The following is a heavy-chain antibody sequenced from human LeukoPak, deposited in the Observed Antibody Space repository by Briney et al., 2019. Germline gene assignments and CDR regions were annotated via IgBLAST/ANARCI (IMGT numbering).Heavy chain of an antibody. CDR2: ISAYNGNT. J-gene: IGHJ3*02. CDR1: GYTFTSYG. CDR3: ARDRASGRQWLIDAFGI. V-gene: IGHV1-18*01. D-gene: IGHD6-19*01. Sequence: ASVKVSCKASGYTFTSYGISWVRQAPGQGLERMGWISAYNGNTNYAQKLQGRVTMTTDTSTSTAYMELRSLRSDDTAVYYCARDRASGRQWLIDAFGIWGQGTMVTVSS.